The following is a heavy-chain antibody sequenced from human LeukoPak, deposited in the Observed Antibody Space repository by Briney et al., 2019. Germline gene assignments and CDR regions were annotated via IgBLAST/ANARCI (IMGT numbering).Heavy chain of an antibody. CDR1: GFTFSSYG. CDR2: ISYDGSNK. D-gene: IGHD3-3*01. J-gene: IGHJ6*02. Sequence: GGSLRLSCAASGFTFSSYGMHWVRQAPGKGLEWVAVISYDGSNKYYADSVKGRFTISRDNSKNTLYLQMNSLRAEDTAVYYCAKDPGGSGYSWYGMDVWGQGTTVTVSS. V-gene: IGHV3-30*18. CDR3: AKDPGGSGYSWYGMDV.